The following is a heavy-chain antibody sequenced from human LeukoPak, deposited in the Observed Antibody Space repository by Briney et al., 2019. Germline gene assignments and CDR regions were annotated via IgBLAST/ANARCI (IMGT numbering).Heavy chain of an antibody. CDR2: IRSDLSNK. CDR3: GKHDSSFPY. J-gene: IGHJ4*02. CDR1: GFSFSNYG. V-gene: IGHV3-30*02. D-gene: IGHD6-6*01. Sequence: PGGSLRLSCAASGFSFSNYGMHWVRQAPGKGLEWVAFIRSDLSNKDYADSVRGRFTISRDNSKNSLYLQMNSLRGDDTAVYYCGKHDSSFPYWGRGTLVTVSS.